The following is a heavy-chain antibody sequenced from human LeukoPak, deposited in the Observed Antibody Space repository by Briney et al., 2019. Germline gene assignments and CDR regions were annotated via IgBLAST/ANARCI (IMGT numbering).Heavy chain of an antibody. J-gene: IGHJ4*02. V-gene: IGHV1-69*05. CDR1: GGTFSSYA. D-gene: IGHD6-13*01. CDR3: ARDGFQNQIAD. Sequence: GASVKVSCKASGGTFSSYAISWVRQAPGQGLEWMGGIIPIFGTANYAQKLQGRVTMTTDTSTSTAYMELRSLRSDDTAVYYCARDGFQNQIADWGQGTLVTVSS. CDR2: IIPIFGTA.